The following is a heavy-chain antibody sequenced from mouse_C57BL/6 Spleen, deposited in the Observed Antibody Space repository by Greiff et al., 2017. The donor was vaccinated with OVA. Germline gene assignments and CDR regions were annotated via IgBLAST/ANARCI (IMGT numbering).Heavy chain of an antibody. CDR2: ISDGGSYT. CDR1: GFTFSSYA. D-gene: IGHD4-1*01. CDR3: ARDPGKYAMDY. Sequence: EVHLVESGGGLVKPGGSLKLSCAASGFTFSSYAMSWVRQTPEKRLEWVATISDGGSYTYSPDHVKGRFTISRDNAKNNLYLQMSHLKSEDTAMYYCARDPGKYAMDYWGQGTSVTVSS. J-gene: IGHJ4*01. V-gene: IGHV5-4*01.